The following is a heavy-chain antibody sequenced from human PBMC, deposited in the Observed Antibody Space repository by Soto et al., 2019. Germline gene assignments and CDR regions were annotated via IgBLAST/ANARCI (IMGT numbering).Heavy chain of an antibody. Sequence: ASVKVSCKASGYTFTSYGISWVRQAPGQGLEWMGWISAYNGNTNYAQKLQGRVTMTTDKSTSTAYMELRSLRSDDTAVYYCARGFDGYCSGGSCYGYYFDYWGQGTLVTVSS. V-gene: IGHV1-18*01. CDR1: GYTFTSYG. CDR2: ISAYNGNT. J-gene: IGHJ4*02. CDR3: ARGFDGYCSGGSCYGYYFDY. D-gene: IGHD2-15*01.